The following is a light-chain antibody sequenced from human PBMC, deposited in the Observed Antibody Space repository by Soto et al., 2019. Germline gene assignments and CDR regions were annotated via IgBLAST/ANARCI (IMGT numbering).Light chain of an antibody. CDR1: SGHSSYA. V-gene: IGLV4-69*01. CDR3: QTWGSGIPWV. J-gene: IGLJ3*02. Sequence: QPVLTQSPSASASLGASVKLTCTLSSGHSSYAIAWHQQQPEKGPRYLMKLNSDGSHGKGDGIPDRFSGSSSGAERYLTISSLQSEDEAAYYCQTWGSGIPWVFGGGTKLTVL. CDR2: LNSDGSH.